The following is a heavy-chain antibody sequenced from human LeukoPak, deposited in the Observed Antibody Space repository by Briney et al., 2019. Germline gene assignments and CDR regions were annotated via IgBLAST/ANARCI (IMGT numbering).Heavy chain of an antibody. Sequence: GGSLRLSCAASGFTFSSYSMNWVRQAPGKGLEWVSYISSSSSTIYYADSVKGRFTISRDNAKNSLYLQMNSLRAEDTAVYYCARYAGDYFGDYYFDYWGQGTLVTVSS. D-gene: IGHD4-17*01. CDR1: GFTFSSYS. CDR2: ISSSSSTI. CDR3: ARYAGDYFGDYYFDY. V-gene: IGHV3-48*01. J-gene: IGHJ4*02.